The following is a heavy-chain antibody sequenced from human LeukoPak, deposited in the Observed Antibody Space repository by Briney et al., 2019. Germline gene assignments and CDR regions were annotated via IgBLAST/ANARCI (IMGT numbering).Heavy chain of an antibody. D-gene: IGHD5-18*01. CDR3: ARGQKRGYSALIDY. CDR1: GFTFSSYA. J-gene: IGHJ4*02. V-gene: IGHV3-30-3*01. Sequence: PGGSLRLSCSASGFTFSSYAMHWVRQAPGKGREWVAVISYDGSNKYYADSVKGRFTISRDNSKNTLYLQMNSLRAEDTAVYYCARGQKRGYSALIDYWGQGTLVTVSS. CDR2: ISYDGSNK.